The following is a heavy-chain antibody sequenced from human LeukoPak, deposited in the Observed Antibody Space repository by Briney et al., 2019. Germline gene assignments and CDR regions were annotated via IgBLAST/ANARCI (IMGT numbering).Heavy chain of an antibody. Sequence: ASVKVSCKASGYTFTSSYMHWVRQAPGQGLEWVGRINPNSGGTSFAQKFQGSVTMTRDTSISTAYMKLSRLRSDDTAVYYCARGLENFDCWGQGTLVTVSS. CDR3: ARGLENFDC. CDR2: INPNSGGT. CDR1: GYTFTSSY. D-gene: IGHD4-11*01. J-gene: IGHJ4*02. V-gene: IGHV1-2*06.